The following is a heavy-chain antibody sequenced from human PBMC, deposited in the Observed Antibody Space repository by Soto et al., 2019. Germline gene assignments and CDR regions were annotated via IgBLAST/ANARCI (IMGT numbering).Heavy chain of an antibody. CDR3: ARGDGTGLYNSGWSPRY. J-gene: IGHJ4*02. CDR2: ISGSSTYI. D-gene: IGHD6-19*01. V-gene: IGHV3-21*04. CDR1: GFTFSYYS. Sequence: LRLSCAASGFTFSYYSLHWVRQAPGKGLEWVSSISGSSTYIYYADRVKGRFTISRDNAKNSLYLRMDSLRAEDTAAYYCARGDGTGLYNSGWSPRYWGQGTLVTAPQ.